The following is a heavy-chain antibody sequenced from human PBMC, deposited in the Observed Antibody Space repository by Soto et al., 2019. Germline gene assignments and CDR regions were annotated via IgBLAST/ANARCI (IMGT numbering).Heavy chain of an antibody. V-gene: IGHV4-39*07. J-gene: IGHJ6*02. Sequence: SETLSLTCTVSGASFTDGSLFWGWIRQSPGKGVEWIASTYIGGMTYYNPSLRSRVTISVDTSKNQFSLKLTSVTAADTAVYYCARDAKVDTDMGGYYYYDMDVWGQGTTVTVSS. CDR3: ARDAKVDTDMGGYYYYDMDV. D-gene: IGHD5-18*01. CDR1: GASFTDGSLF. CDR2: TYIGGMT.